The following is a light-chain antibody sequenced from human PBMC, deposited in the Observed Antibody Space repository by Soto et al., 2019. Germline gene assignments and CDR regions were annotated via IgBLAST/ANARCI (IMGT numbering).Light chain of an antibody. Sequence: EIVLTQSPGTLSLSPGERATLSCRSSQSLSSSQLAWYQQKPGQAPRLLIHDASSRATGISDRFTGSGSGTDFTLTITTLEPEDVAVYYCQQYGSSLITFGQGTRLEIK. CDR2: DAS. V-gene: IGKV3-20*01. CDR3: QQYGSSLIT. CDR1: QSLSSSQ. J-gene: IGKJ5*01.